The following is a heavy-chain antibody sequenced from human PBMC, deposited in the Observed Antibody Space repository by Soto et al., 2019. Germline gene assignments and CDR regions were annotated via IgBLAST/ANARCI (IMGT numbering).Heavy chain of an antibody. D-gene: IGHD3-9*01. CDR2: IYSGGST. Sequence: GGSLRLSCAASGFTVSSNYMSWVRQAPGKGLEWVSVIYSGGSTYYADSVKGRFTISRDNSKNTLYLQMNSLRAEDTAVYYCAGGLRYFDPHYYYYMDVWGKGTTVTVSS. V-gene: IGHV3-66*01. J-gene: IGHJ6*03. CDR3: AGGLRYFDPHYYYYMDV. CDR1: GFTVSSNY.